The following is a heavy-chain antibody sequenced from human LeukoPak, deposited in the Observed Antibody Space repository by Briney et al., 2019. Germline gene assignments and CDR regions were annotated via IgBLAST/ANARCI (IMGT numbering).Heavy chain of an antibody. V-gene: IGHV4-34*01. CDR3: ARGRPPTRVIDY. CDR2: INHSGST. CDR1: GGSFSGYY. Sequence: SETLSLTCAVYGGSFSGYYWSWIRQPPGKGLEWIGEINHSGSTNYNPPLKSRVTISVDTSKNQFSLKLSSVTAADTAVYYCARGRPPTRVIDYWGQGTLVTVSS. J-gene: IGHJ4*02.